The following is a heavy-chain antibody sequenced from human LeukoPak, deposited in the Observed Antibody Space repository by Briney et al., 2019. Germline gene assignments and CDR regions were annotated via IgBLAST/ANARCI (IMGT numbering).Heavy chain of an antibody. D-gene: IGHD6-19*01. CDR3: AKSLSSGLIYFDY. CDR1: GFTFDDYA. CDR2: ISWNSGSI. Sequence: GGSLRLSCAASGFTFDDYAMHWVRQAPGKGLEWVSGISWNSGSIGYADSVKGRFTISRDNAKNSLYLLMNSLRAEDTALYYCAKSLSSGLIYFDYWGQGTLVTVSS. J-gene: IGHJ4*02. V-gene: IGHV3-9*01.